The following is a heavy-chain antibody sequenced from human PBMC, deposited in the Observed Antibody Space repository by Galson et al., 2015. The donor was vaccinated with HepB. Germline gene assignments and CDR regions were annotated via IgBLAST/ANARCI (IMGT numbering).Heavy chain of an antibody. J-gene: IGHJ4*02. D-gene: IGHD3-22*01. Sequence: SVKVSCKASGYTFTTYGFMWVRQAPGQGLEWLGWISPYNGNSNNGQTVQGRITMTIDASTTTAYMELRSLRSDDTAVYFCATTGDGYDTRGIWGQGTLVTVSS. CDR2: ISPYNGNS. V-gene: IGHV1-18*01. CDR1: GYTFTTYG. CDR3: ATTGDGYDTRGI.